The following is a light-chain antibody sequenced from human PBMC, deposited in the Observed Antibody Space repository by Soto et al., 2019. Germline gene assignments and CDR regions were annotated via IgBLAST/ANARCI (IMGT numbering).Light chain of an antibody. V-gene: IGKV3-11*01. CDR3: HHRSNWPPEDT. J-gene: IGKJ2*01. CDR1: QPINTY. CDR2: DAS. Sequence: EVLLTQSPATLSFTPVESATLSCRASQPINTYLGWYQQKSGQSPRLLIYDASNRAADIPARFSASGFGTDFTLTISSLKPEDFGTYYCHHRSNWPPEDTFGQGTKLEI.